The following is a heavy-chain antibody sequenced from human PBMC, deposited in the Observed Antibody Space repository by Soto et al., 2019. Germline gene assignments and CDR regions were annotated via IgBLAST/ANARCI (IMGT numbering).Heavy chain of an antibody. CDR2: ISGSGGST. D-gene: IGHD6-25*01. V-gene: IGHV3-23*01. Sequence: GGSLRLSCAASGFTFSSYAMSWVRQAPGKGLEWVSAISGSGGSTYYADSVKGRFTISRDNSKNTMYLQMNSLRAEDTAVYYCAKDAGDSSEGEDFDYWGQGTLVTVSS. J-gene: IGHJ4*02. CDR1: GFTFSSYA. CDR3: AKDAGDSSEGEDFDY.